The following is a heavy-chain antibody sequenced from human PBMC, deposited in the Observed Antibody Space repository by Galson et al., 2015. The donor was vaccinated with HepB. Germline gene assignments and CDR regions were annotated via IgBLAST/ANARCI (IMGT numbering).Heavy chain of an antibody. V-gene: IGHV3-30*04. D-gene: IGHD3-16*02. J-gene: IGHJ4*02. CDR3: ARDPMITFGGVIGQGFDY. Sequence: SLRLSCAASGFTFSSYAMHWVRQAPGKGLEWVAVISYDGSNKYYADSVKGRFTISRDNSKNTLYLQMNSLRAEDTAVYYCARDPMITFGGVIGQGFDYWGQGTLVTVSS. CDR2: ISYDGSNK. CDR1: GFTFSSYA.